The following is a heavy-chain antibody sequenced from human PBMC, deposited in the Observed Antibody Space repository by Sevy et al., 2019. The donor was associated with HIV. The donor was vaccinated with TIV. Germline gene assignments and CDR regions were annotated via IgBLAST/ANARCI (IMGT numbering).Heavy chain of an antibody. CDR2: ISSSSSYI. J-gene: IGHJ4*02. CDR1: GFTFSSYS. Sequence: GGSLRLSCAASGFTFSSYSMNWVRQAPGKGLEWVSSISSSSSYIYYATSVKGRLTIVRDNAKNSLYLQMNSLRAEDTAVYYCARGSPAAGIVDYWGQGTLVTVSS. CDR3: ARGSPAAGIVDY. D-gene: IGHD6-13*01. V-gene: IGHV3-21*01.